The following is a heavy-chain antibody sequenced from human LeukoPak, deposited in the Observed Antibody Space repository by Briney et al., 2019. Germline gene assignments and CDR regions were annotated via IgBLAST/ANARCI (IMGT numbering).Heavy chain of an antibody. CDR3: ARGGDGYNHYYLDY. Sequence: ASLRVSSTPSVGTLIIYAIRSVRQAPGQGLGWMGRIIPILGIANYAQKFQGRVTITADKSTSTAYMELSSLRSEDTAVYYCARGGDGYNHYYLDYWGQGPLVTVSS. CDR1: VGTLIIYA. D-gene: IGHD5-24*01. J-gene: IGHJ4*02. CDR2: IIPILGIA. V-gene: IGHV1-69*04.